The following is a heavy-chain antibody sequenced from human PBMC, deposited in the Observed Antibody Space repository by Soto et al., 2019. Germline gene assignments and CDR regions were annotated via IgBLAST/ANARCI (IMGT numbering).Heavy chain of an antibody. Sequence: PGESLKISCKGSGYSFTSYWISWVRQMPGKGLEWMGRIDPSDSYTNYSPSFQGHVTISADKSISTAYPQWSSLKASDTAMYYCARGAVRRYCSSTSCYSYYGMDVWGQGTTVTVSS. D-gene: IGHD2-2*02. CDR3: ARGAVRRYCSSTSCYSYYGMDV. CDR2: IDPSDSYT. J-gene: IGHJ6*02. V-gene: IGHV5-10-1*01. CDR1: GYSFTSYW.